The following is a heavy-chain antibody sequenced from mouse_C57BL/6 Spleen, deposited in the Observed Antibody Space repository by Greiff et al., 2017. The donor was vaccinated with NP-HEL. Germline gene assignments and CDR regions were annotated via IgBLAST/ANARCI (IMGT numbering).Heavy chain of an antibody. CDR2: IYPGDGDT. Sequence: QVQLKQSGPELVKPGASVKISCKASGYAFSSSWMNWVKQRPGKGLEWIGRIYPGDGDTNYNGKFKGKATLTADKSSSTAYMQLSSLTSEDSAVYFCARWGDGYYHFDYWGQGTTLTVSS. V-gene: IGHV1-82*01. CDR3: ARWGDGYYHFDY. CDR1: GYAFSSSW. D-gene: IGHD2-3*01. J-gene: IGHJ2*01.